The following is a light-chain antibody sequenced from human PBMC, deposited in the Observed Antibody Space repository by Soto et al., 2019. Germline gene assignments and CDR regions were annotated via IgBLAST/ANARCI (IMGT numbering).Light chain of an antibody. J-gene: IGKJ1*01. V-gene: IGKV3-20*01. Sequence: ILLTHSPATLSVSPGERATLSFRASRNVGSKLAWYQQKPGQAPRLLISGASSRAADIPDRFSGSGSGTDFTLTINRLEPEDFAVYYCQQYDSSPRTFGQGTKVDIK. CDR1: RNVGSK. CDR2: GAS. CDR3: QQYDSSPRT.